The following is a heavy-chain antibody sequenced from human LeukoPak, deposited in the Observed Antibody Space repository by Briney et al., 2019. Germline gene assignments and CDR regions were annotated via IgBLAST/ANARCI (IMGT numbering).Heavy chain of an antibody. D-gene: IGHD3-10*01. Sequence: GGSLRLSCAASGFTFSSYEMNWVRQAPGKGLEWVSYISSSGSTIYYADSVKGRFTISRDNAKNSLYLQMNSLRAEDTAVYYCAKRRNYYGSGSYWGGYDYWGQGTLVTVSS. CDR1: GFTFSSYE. J-gene: IGHJ4*02. CDR2: ISSSGSTI. CDR3: AKRRNYYGSGSYWGGYDY. V-gene: IGHV3-48*03.